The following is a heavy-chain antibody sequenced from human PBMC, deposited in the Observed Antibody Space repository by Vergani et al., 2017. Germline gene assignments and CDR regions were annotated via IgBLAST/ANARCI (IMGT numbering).Heavy chain of an antibody. Sequence: EVQLVESGGGLMQPGGSLRLSCAASGFTLRSYDVHWVRQVTRKGLEWVSAISTAGDTYYSDSVKGRFTISRDNAKNSLYLQMNSLRAGDTAVYYCVRVRWFGDEYMDFWGKGTTVTVSS. J-gene: IGHJ6*04. V-gene: IGHV3-13*01. CDR2: ISTAGDT. CDR3: VRVRWFGDEYMDF. CDR1: GFTLRSYD. D-gene: IGHD3-10*01.